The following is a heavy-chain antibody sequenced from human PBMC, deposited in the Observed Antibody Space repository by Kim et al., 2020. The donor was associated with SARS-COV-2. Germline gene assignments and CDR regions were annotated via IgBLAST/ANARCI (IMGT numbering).Heavy chain of an antibody. D-gene: IGHD3-9*01. Sequence: ADSVKGRFTISRDNGKNSLYLQMNSLRPEDTALYDCAKGSTGYYRNWFDPWGQGTLVTVSS. CDR3: AKGSTGYYRNWFDP. J-gene: IGHJ5*02. V-gene: IGHV3-9*01.